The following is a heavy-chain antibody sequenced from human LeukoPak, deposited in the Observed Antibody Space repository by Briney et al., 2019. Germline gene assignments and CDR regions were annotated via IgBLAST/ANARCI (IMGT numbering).Heavy chain of an antibody. CDR1: GGSFSGYY. J-gene: IGHJ5*02. V-gene: IGHV4-34*01. CDR2: INHSGST. D-gene: IGHD5-18*01. CDR3: ARGRRGYSYGRAPVNWFDP. Sequence: SETLSLTCAVYGGSFSGYYWSRIRQTPGKGLEWIGEINHSGSTNYNPSLKSRVTISVDTSRNQFSLKLSSVTAADTAVYYCARGRRGYSYGRAPVNWFDPWGQGTLVTVSS.